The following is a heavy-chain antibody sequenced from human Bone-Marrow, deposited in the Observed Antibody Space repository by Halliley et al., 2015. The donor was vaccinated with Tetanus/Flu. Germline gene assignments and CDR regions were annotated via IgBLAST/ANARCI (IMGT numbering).Heavy chain of an antibody. CDR2: ITTDGSST. D-gene: IGHD3-3*01. V-gene: IGHV3-74*01. J-gene: IGHJ6*02. Sequence: SLRLSCAASGFTFNSHWMHWVRQAPGQGLMWVSRITTDGSSTNYADSVKGRFTISRDNTKNTLYLQMNSLRAEDTAVYYCVRDVIRFLGPSMDVWGQGTTVTVSS. CDR3: VRDVIRFLGPSMDV. CDR1: GFTFNSHW.